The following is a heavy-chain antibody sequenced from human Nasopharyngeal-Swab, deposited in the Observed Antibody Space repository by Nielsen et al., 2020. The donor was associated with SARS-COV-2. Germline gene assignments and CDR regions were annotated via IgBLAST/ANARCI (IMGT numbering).Heavy chain of an antibody. CDR1: GFTFRDYS. V-gene: IGHV3-21*04. Sequence: GESLKIYCAASGFTFRDYSMNWVRQAPGKGLEWVSSIGRYGTDIFHADSVKGRFSVFRDAANKSIYLQMDSLKTEDAALYYCTTDFYFDYWGQGTLVTVSS. CDR3: TTDFYFDY. J-gene: IGHJ4*02. CDR2: IGRYGTDI.